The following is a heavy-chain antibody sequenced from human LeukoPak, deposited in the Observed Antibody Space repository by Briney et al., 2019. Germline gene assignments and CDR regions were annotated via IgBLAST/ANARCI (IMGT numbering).Heavy chain of an antibody. CDR1: GFTFSSYG. CDR2: ISYDGSNK. V-gene: IGHV3-30*18. J-gene: IGHJ6*02. D-gene: IGHD3-9*01. CDR3: AKDLAYFDWSNPYGMDV. Sequence: GGSLRLSCAASGFTFSSYGMHWVRQAPGKGLEWVAVISYDGSNKYYADSVKGRFTISRDNSKNTLYLRMNSLRAEDTAVYYCAKDLAYFDWSNPYGMDVWGQGTTVTVSS.